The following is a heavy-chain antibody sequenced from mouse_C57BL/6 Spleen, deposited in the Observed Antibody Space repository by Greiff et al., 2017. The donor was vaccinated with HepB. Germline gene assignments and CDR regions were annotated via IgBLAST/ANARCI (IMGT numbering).Heavy chain of an antibody. CDR3: ASDHYYSSSYWYFDV. J-gene: IGHJ1*03. V-gene: IGHV1-47*01. CDR1: GYTFTTYP. Sequence: QVQLKESGAELVKPGASVKMSCKASGYTFTTYPIEWMKQNHGKSLEWIGNFHPYNDDTKYNEKFKGKATLTVEKSSSTVYLELSRLTSDDSAVYYCASDHYYSSSYWYFDVWGTGTTVTVSS. CDR2: FHPYNDDT. D-gene: IGHD1-1*01.